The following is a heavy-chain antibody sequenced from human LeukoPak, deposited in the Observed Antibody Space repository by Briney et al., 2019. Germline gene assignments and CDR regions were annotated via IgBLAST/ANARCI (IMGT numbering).Heavy chain of an antibody. J-gene: IGHJ6*02. CDR3: ARWVGGPAGINYYGMDV. Sequence: ASVKASCKASGYTFTSYDMQWVRQAPGQGFEWLGLINPSGGGTNYAQKFQGRVTMTRDTSTSTVYLELSSLRSEDTAVYYCARWVGGPAGINYYGMDVWGQGTTVTVSS. CDR2: INPSGGGT. V-gene: IGHV1-46*01. CDR1: GYTFTSYD. D-gene: IGHD2-2*01.